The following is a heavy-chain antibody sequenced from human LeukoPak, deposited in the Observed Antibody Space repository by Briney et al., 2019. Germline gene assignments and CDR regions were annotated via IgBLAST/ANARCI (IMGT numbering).Heavy chain of an antibody. D-gene: IGHD2-21*02. CDR1: GGSISSYY. CDR3: ARCGGDCYYSPAFDI. V-gene: IGHV4-59*01. Sequence: SETLSLTCTVSGGSISSYYWSWIRQPPGKGLEWIGYIYYSGSTNYNPSLKSRVTISVDTSKNQSSLKLSSVTAADTAVYYCARCGGDCYYSPAFDIWGQGTMVTVSS. J-gene: IGHJ3*02. CDR2: IYYSGST.